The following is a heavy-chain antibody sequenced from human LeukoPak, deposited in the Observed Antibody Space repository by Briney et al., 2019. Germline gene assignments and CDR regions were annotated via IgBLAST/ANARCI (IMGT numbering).Heavy chain of an antibody. V-gene: IGHV3-7*01. Sequence: GGSLRLSCAASGFTFSSYWMSWVRQAPGKGLEWVANIKQDRSEKSYVDSVKGRFTISRVNAKNSLYLQMSSLRAEDTAVYYCARSLMSRLFDYWGQGTLVTVSS. CDR1: GFTFSSYW. J-gene: IGHJ4*02. CDR3: ARSLMSRLFDY. CDR2: IKQDRSEK.